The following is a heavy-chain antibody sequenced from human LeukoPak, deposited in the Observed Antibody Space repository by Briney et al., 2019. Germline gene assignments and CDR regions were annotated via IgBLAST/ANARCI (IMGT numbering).Heavy chain of an antibody. V-gene: IGHV4-34*01. CDR3: ARAPYDYVWGSYRRTYDY. J-gene: IGHJ4*02. CDR1: GGSFSGYY. Sequence: SETLSLTYAVYGGSFSGYYWSWIRQPPGKGLEWIGEINHSGSTNYNPSLKSRVTISVDTSKNQFSLKLSSVTAADTAVYYCARAPYDYVWGSYRRTYDYWGQGTLVTVSS. CDR2: INHSGST. D-gene: IGHD3-16*02.